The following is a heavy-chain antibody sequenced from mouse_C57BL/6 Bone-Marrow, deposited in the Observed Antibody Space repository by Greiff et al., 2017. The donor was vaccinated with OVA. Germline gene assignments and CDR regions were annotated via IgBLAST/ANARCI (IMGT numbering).Heavy chain of an antibody. CDR3: VRHDYDVGGYAMDY. D-gene: IGHD2-4*01. Sequence: EVKLVESGGGLVQPKGSLKLSCAASGFSFNTYAMNWVRQAPGKGLEWVARIRSKSNNYATYYADSVKDRFTISRDDSESMLYLQMNNLKTEDTAMYYCVRHDYDVGGYAMDYWGQGTSVTVSS. CDR2: IRSKSNNYAT. V-gene: IGHV10-1*01. J-gene: IGHJ4*01. CDR1: GFSFNTYA.